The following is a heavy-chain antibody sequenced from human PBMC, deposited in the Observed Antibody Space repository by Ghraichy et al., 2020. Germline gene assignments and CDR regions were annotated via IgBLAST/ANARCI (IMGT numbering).Heavy chain of an antibody. J-gene: IGHJ3*02. V-gene: IGHV4-59*01. CDR2: IYYSGST. CDR3: ARVVRSSSSGLWAAAGTFAFDI. D-gene: IGHD6-13*01. CDR1: GGSISSYY. Sequence: SETLSLTCTVSGGSISSYYWSWIRQPPGKGLEWIGYIYYSGSTNYNPSLKSRVTISVDTSKNQFSLKLSSVTAADTAVYYCARVVRSSSSGLWAAAGTFAFDIWGQGTMVTVSS.